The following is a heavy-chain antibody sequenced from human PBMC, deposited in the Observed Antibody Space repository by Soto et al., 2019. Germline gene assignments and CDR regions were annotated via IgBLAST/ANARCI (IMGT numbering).Heavy chain of an antibody. Sequence: VGSLRLSCASSGFTFSSYWMHCVRQAPGKWLVWVSRINSDGSSTSYADSVKGRFTISRDNAKNTLYLQMNSLRAEDTAVYYCARDSHIIEWEIPEFNGMEVLGQGTTVNVSS. V-gene: IGHV3-74*01. J-gene: IGHJ6*01. CDR1: GFTFSSYW. CDR3: ARDSHIIEWEIPEFNGMEV. CDR2: INSDGSST. D-gene: IGHD1-26*01.